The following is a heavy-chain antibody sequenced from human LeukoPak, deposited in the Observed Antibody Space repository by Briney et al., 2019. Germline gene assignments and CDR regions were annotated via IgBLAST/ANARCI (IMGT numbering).Heavy chain of an antibody. CDR3: ARSSGGEDYYYYYYMDV. CDR2: IYYSGST. V-gene: IGHV4-59*01. D-gene: IGHD2-21*01. CDR1: GGPISSYY. Sequence: SETLSLTCTVSGGPISSYYWSWIRQPPGRGLEWIGYIYYSGSTNYNPSLKSRVTISVDTSKNQFSLKLSSVTAADTAVYYCARSSGGEDYYYYYYMDVWGKGTTVTVSS. J-gene: IGHJ6*03.